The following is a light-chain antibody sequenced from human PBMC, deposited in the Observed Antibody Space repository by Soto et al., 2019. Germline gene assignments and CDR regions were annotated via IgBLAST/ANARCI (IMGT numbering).Light chain of an antibody. CDR2: GAS. CDR1: QSVDIN. V-gene: IGKV3-15*01. J-gene: IGKJ5*01. Sequence: EIVLTQSPATLSVSPGERATLSCRASQSVDINLAWYQQKPGQTPRVHIYGASTRATGIPARFSGSGSGTEFTLTISSLQSEDFAVYYCQQYNDWPPVTFGQGTRLEIK. CDR3: QQYNDWPPVT.